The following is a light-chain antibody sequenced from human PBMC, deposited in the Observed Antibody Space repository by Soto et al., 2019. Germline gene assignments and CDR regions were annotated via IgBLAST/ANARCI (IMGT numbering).Light chain of an antibody. J-gene: IGLJ3*02. CDR3: SSYTSSSTLV. Sequence: QSVLTQPASVSGSPGQSITISCSGTSSDVGGYKYVSWYQQHPGKAPKLMIYEVGNRPSGVSQRFSGSKSGNTASLTIFGLQAEDEDDYYCSSYTSSSTLVFGGGTKLTVL. CDR1: SSDVGGYKY. V-gene: IGLV2-14*01. CDR2: EVG.